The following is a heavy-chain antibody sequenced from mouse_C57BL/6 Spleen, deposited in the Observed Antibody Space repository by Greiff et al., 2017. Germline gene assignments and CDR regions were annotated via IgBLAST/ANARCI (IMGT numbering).Heavy chain of an antibody. CDR3: ATEANWFIDY. CDR2: ISSGSSTI. D-gene: IGHD4-1*01. J-gene: IGHJ2*01. Sequence: EVKLVESGGGLVKPGGSLKLSCAASGFTFSDYGMHWVRQAPEKGLEWVAYISSGSSTIYYADTVKGRFTISRDNAKNTLFLQMTSLRSEDTAMYYCATEANWFIDYWGQGTTLTVSS. V-gene: IGHV5-17*01. CDR1: GFTFSDYG.